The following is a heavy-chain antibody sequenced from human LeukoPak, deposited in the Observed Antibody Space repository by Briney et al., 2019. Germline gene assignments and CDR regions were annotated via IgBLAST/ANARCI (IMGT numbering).Heavy chain of an antibody. CDR3: ARELTDSSGYWYGMDV. CDR2: INPNSGGT. CDR1: GYTLTDYY. V-gene: IGHV1-2*06. Sequence: ASVKVSCKASGYTLTDYYMHWVRQAPGQGLEWMGRINPNSGGTNYAQKFQGRVTMTRDTSISTVYMELSSLRSEDTAVYYCARELTDSSGYWYGMDVWGQGTTVTVSS. D-gene: IGHD3-22*01. J-gene: IGHJ6*02.